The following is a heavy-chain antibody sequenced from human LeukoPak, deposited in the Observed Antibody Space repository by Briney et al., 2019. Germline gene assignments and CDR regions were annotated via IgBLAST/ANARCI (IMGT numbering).Heavy chain of an antibody. Sequence: GGSLRPSCAASGFTFSSYAMSWVRQAPGKGLEWVSGISDSGGSTDYADSVKGRFTISRDNAKNSLFLQVNSLRDEDTAVYYCARGSYYAPYYFDYWGQGTLVTVSS. CDR3: ARGSYYAPYYFDY. CDR1: GFTFSSYA. CDR2: ISDSGGST. D-gene: IGHD1-26*01. J-gene: IGHJ4*02. V-gene: IGHV3-23*01.